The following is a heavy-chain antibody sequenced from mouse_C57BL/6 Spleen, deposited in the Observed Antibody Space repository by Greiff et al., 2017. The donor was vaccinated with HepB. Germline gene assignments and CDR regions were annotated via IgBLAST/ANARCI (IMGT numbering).Heavy chain of an antibody. V-gene: IGHV5-17*01. CDR1: GFTFSDYG. Sequence: EVQGVESGGGLVKPGGSLKLSCAASGFTFSDYGMHWVRQAPEKGLEWVAYISSGSSTIYYADTVKGRFTISRDNAKNTLFLHMTSLRSEDTAMYYCASAYYYAMDYWGQGTSVTVSS. J-gene: IGHJ4*01. CDR2: ISSGSSTI. CDR3: ASAYYYAMDY.